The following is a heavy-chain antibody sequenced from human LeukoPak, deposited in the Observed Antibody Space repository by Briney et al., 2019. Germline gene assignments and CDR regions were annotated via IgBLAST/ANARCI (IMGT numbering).Heavy chain of an antibody. CDR3: ARDSTIISSSWLNWFDP. CDR2: IKQDGSEK. V-gene: IGHV3-7*01. J-gene: IGHJ5*02. Sequence: GGSLTLSCAASGFTFSSYWMSWVRQAPGKGLEWVANIKQDGSEKYYVDSVKGRFTISRDNAKNSLYLQMNSLRAEDTAVYYCARDSTIISSSWLNWFDPWGQGTLVTVSS. D-gene: IGHD6-13*01. CDR1: GFTFSSYW.